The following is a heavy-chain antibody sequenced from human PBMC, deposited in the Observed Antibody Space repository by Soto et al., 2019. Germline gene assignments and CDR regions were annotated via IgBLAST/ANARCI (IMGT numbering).Heavy chain of an antibody. CDR2: ISYDGSNK. V-gene: IGHV3-30-3*01. Sequence: QVQLVESGGGVVQPGRSLRLSCAASGFTFSSYAMHWVRQAPGKGLEWVAVISYDGSNKYYADSVKGRFTISRDNSKNTLYLQLNSLGAEDTAVSYCAREVGYWGGDCYGYFDLWGRGTLVTVSS. CDR3: AREVGYWGGDCYGYFDL. CDR1: GFTFSSYA. D-gene: IGHD2-21*02. J-gene: IGHJ2*01.